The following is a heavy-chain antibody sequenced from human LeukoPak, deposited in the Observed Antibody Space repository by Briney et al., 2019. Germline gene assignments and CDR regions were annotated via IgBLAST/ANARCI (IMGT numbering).Heavy chain of an antibody. CDR1: GYTFTGYY. CDR3: ARDLDIVGARGAFDI. J-gene: IGHJ3*02. Sequence: GASEKVSCKASGYTFTGYYMHWVRQAPGQGLEWMGWINPNSGGTNYAQKFQGWVTMTRDTSISTAYMELSRLRSDDTAVYYCARDLDIVGARGAFDIWGQGTMVTVSS. D-gene: IGHD1-26*01. V-gene: IGHV1-2*04. CDR2: INPNSGGT.